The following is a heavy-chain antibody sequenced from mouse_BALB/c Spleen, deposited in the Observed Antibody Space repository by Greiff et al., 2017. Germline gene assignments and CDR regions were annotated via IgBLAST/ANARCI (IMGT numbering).Heavy chain of an antibody. J-gene: IGHJ4*01. CDR2: ISSGSSTI. Sequence: VQLVESGGGLVQPGGSRKLSCAASGFTFSSFGMHWVRQAPEKGLEWVAYISSGSSTIYYADTVKGRFTISRDNPKNTLFLQMTSLRSEDTAMYYCARLLRLHDAMDYWGQGTSVTVSS. CDR3: ARLLRLHDAMDY. D-gene: IGHD1-2*01. V-gene: IGHV5-17*02. CDR1: GFTFSSFG.